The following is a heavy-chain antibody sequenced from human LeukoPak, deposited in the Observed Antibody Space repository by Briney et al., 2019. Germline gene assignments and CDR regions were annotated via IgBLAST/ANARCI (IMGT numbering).Heavy chain of an antibody. CDR1: GGSISSGSYY. J-gene: IGHJ3*02. D-gene: IGHD3-22*01. Sequence: PSETLSLTCTVSGGSISSGSYYWSWIRQPAGKGLEWIGRIYSSGSTNYNPSLKSRVTISVDTSKNQFSLKLSSVTAADTAVYYCARDCPYYDSSGYSLHDAFDIWGQGTMVTVSS. CDR3: ARDCPYYDSSGYSLHDAFDI. V-gene: IGHV4-61*02. CDR2: IYSSGST.